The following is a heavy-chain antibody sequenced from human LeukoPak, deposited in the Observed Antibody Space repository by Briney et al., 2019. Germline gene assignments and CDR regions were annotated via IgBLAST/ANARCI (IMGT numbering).Heavy chain of an antibody. Sequence: SETLSLTCTVSDYSISSGYYWGWIRQPPGKGLEWIGEIYHSGSTNYNPSLKSRVTISVDKSKNQFSLKLSSVTAADTAVYYCARDRGVVGATFDYWGQGTLVTVSS. CDR2: IYHSGST. J-gene: IGHJ4*02. D-gene: IGHD1-26*01. CDR1: DYSISSGYY. CDR3: ARDRGVVGATFDY. V-gene: IGHV4-38-2*02.